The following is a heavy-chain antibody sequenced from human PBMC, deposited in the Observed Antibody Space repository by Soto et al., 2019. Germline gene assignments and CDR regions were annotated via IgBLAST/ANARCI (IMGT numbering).Heavy chain of an antibody. CDR3: ARDRQFSHPRGGMDV. Sequence: EVQLLESGGGLVRPGGSLSLPCAASGSTFSSYAMNGVAQAPGRGLEWVSAISGTGYNTYYADSLKGRFTISRDNSKNTLSLQMNSLRAEDTAVYYCARDRQFSHPRGGMDVWGQGTTVTVSS. D-gene: IGHD3-10*01. V-gene: IGHV3-23*01. CDR1: GSTFSSYA. J-gene: IGHJ6*02. CDR2: ISGTGYNT.